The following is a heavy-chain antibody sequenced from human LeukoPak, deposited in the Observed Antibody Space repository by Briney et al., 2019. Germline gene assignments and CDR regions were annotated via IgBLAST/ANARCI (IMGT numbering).Heavy chain of an antibody. CDR3: ARDRIAAAGDFDY. CDR1: GGTFSSYA. V-gene: IGHV1-69*11. Sequence: SVKVSCKASGGTFSSYAISWVRQAPGQGLEWMGRIIPILGTANYAQKFQGRVTITTDESTSTAYMELSSLRSEDTAVYYCARDRIAAAGDFDYWGQGTLVTVSS. D-gene: IGHD6-13*01. J-gene: IGHJ4*02. CDR2: IIPILGTA.